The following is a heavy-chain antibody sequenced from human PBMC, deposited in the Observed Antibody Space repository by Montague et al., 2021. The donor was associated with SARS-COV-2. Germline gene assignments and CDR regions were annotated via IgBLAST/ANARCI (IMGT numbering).Heavy chain of an antibody. CDR1: GGSLIDYY. Sequence: SETLSLTCGVDGGSLIDYYWTWIRQPPGRGLEWFGEINHRGNTDYSPSFKSRVDMSVDTSKNHISLKLTSVTAADTAVYYCARVASGWVRGEFWYFDVWGRGTLVTVSS. V-gene: IGHV4-34*01. CDR3: ARVASGWVRGEFWYFDV. D-gene: IGHD3-10*01. CDR2: INHRGNT. J-gene: IGHJ2*01.